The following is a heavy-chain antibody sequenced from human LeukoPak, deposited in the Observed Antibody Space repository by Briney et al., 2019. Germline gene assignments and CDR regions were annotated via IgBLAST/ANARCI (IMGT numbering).Heavy chain of an antibody. Sequence: GRSLRLSCAASGFTFSSYGMHCVRQAPGKGLEWVAVISYDGSNKYYADSVKGRFTISRDNSKNTLYLQMNSLRAEDTAVYYCAKGLTMIVVVIMDYWGQGTLVTVSS. CDR3: AKGLTMIVVVIMDY. CDR1: GFTFSSYG. J-gene: IGHJ4*02. V-gene: IGHV3-30*18. CDR2: ISYDGSNK. D-gene: IGHD3-22*01.